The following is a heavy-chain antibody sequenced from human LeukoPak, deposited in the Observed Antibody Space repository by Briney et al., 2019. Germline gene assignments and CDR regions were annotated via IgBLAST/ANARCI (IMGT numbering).Heavy chain of an antibody. D-gene: IGHD3-10*01. Sequence: VASVKVSCKASGGTFSSYAISWVRQAPGQGLEWMGRIIPILGIANYAQKFQGRVTITADKSTSTAYMELSSLRSEDTAVYYCARSTGSGSYNWFDPWGQGTLVTVSS. V-gene: IGHV1-69*04. CDR3: ARSTGSGSYNWFDP. CDR2: IIPILGIA. J-gene: IGHJ5*02. CDR1: GGTFSSYA.